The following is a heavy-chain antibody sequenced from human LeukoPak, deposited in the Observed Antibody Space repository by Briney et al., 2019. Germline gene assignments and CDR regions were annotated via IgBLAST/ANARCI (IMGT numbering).Heavy chain of an antibody. V-gene: IGHV3-21*04. CDR3: AKTMVRGVIITPTDAFDI. J-gene: IGHJ3*02. Sequence: PGGSLRLSCAASGFTFSSYSMNWVRQAPGKGLEWVSSINSSSGYIYYADSVKGRFTISRDNSKNTLYLQMNSLRAEDTAVYYCAKTMVRGVIITPTDAFDIWGQGTMVTVSS. CDR1: GFTFSSYS. D-gene: IGHD3-10*01. CDR2: INSSSGYI.